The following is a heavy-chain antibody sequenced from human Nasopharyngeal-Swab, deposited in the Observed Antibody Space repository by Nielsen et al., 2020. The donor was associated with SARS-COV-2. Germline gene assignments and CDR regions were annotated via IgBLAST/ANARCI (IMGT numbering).Heavy chain of an antibody. CDR1: GYTFTGYY. CDR3: ARTFYDFWSGYRYGMDV. D-gene: IGHD3-3*01. V-gene: IGHV1-2*02. CDR2: INPNSGGT. Sequence: ASVKVSCKASGYTFTGYYMHWVRQAPGQGLEWMGWINPNSGGTNYAQKFQGRITMTRNTSISTAYMELSSLRSEDTAVYYCARTFYDFWSGYRYGMDVWGQGTTVTVSS. J-gene: IGHJ6*02.